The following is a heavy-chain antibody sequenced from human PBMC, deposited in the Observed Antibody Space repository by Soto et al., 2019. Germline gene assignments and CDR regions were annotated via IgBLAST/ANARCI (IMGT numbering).Heavy chain of an antibody. CDR2: INPSGGST. V-gene: IGHV1-46*01. J-gene: IGHJ5*02. CDR1: GYTFTSYY. D-gene: IGHD6-19*01. Sequence: ASVKVSCKASGYTFTSYYMHWVRQAPGQGLEWMGIINPSGGSTSYAQKFQGRVTMTRDTSTSTVYMELSSLRSEDTAVYYCARSLAVAGTYDPQYWFDPWGQGTLVTVSS. CDR3: ARSLAVAGTYDPQYWFDP.